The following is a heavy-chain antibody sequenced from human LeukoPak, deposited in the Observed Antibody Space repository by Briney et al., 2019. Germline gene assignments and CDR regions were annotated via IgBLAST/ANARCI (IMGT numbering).Heavy chain of an antibody. D-gene: IGHD5-12*01. Sequence: PGGSLRLSCAASGFTFSSYRMNWVRQAPGRGLEWVSSISSSSSYIYYADSVKGRFTISRDNAKNSQYLQMNSLRAEDTAVYYCARDPWTNSDYDGFDYWGHGTLVTVSS. CDR2: ISSSSSYI. CDR3: ARDPWTNSDYDGFDY. J-gene: IGHJ4*01. V-gene: IGHV3-21*01. CDR1: GFTFSSYR.